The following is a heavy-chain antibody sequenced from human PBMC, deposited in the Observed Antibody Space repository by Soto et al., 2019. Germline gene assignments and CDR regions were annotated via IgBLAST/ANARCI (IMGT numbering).Heavy chain of an antibody. CDR1: GYSFTSYW. CDR2: IYPGDSDT. D-gene: IGHD2-2*01. CDR3: ARYRYCSSTSCFFYMDV. V-gene: IGHV5-51*01. J-gene: IGHJ6*03. Sequence: PGESLKISCKGSGYSFTSYWIGWVRQMPGKGLEWMGIIYPGDSDTRYSPSFQGQVTISADKSISTAYLQWSSLKASDTAMYYCARYRYCSSTSCFFYMDVWGKGTTVTVSS.